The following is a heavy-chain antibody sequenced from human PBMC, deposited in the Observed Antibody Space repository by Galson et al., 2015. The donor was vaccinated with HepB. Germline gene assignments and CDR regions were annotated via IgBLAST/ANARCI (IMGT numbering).Heavy chain of an antibody. J-gene: IGHJ5*02. CDR2: ISYSGSNK. V-gene: IGHV3-30-3*01. D-gene: IGHD2-2*02. CDR1: GFIFSDYA. Sequence: SLRLSCAASGFIFSDYAMHWVRQAPGKGLEWVAVISYSGSNKYYADSVKGRFTISRDNSKNTVYLQINSLRAEDTAVYYCARDKDIVVLPAAIQGGWLDPWGQGTLVTASS. CDR3: ARDKDIVVLPAAIQGGWLDP.